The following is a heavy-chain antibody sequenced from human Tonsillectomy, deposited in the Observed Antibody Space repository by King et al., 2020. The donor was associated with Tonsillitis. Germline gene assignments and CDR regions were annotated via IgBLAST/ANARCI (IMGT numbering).Heavy chain of an antibody. Sequence: VQLVESGGGLIQPGGSLRLSCAASGFSVSSDYMNWVRQAPGKGLEWVSVIYSGGSTYNADSVKCRFTISRDNSKNTVYLQMNSLRAEDTAVYYCARDYYGSGFPDYWGQGTLVIVSS. J-gene: IGHJ4*02. D-gene: IGHD3-10*01. CDR3: ARDYYGSGFPDY. CDR1: GFSVSSDY. V-gene: IGHV3-53*01. CDR2: IYSGGST.